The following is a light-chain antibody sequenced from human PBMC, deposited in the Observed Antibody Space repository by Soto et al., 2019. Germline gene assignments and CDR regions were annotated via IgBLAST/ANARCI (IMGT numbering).Light chain of an antibody. CDR1: QDIRNW. CDR3: QQANSFPRT. V-gene: IGKV1-12*01. J-gene: IGKJ1*01. CDR2: GAA. Sequence: DIQMTQSPSSVSASVGDRVTITCRASQDIRNWLAWYHQRPGKAPKLLIYGAASLQSGVPSRFSGSGSGTDFTFTISSLQPEDFATYYCQQANSFPRTFGQGTKVEIK.